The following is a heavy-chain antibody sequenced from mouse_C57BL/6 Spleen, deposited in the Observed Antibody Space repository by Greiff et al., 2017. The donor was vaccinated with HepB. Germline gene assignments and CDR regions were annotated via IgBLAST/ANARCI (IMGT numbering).Heavy chain of an antibody. CDR1: GFNIKDYY. Sequence: EVQLQQSGAELVRPGASVKLSCTASGFNIKDYYMHWVKQRPEQGLEWIGRIDPEDGDTEYAPKFQGKATMTADTSSNTAYLQLSSLTSEDTAVYYCTPPYYSNGFAYWGQGTLVTVSA. D-gene: IGHD2-5*01. CDR3: TPPYYSNGFAY. J-gene: IGHJ3*01. V-gene: IGHV14-1*01. CDR2: IDPEDGDT.